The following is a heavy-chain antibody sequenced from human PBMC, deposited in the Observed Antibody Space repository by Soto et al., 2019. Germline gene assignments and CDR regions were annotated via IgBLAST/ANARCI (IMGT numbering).Heavy chain of an antibody. D-gene: IGHD6-13*01. V-gene: IGHV1-69*10. Sequence: GASVKVSCKASGGTFSSYTISWVRQAPGQGLEWMGGIIPILGIANYAQKFQGRVTITADESTSTAYMELSSLRSEDTAVYYCASARYSSSRYNWFDPWGQGTLVTVSS. CDR3: ASARYSSSRYNWFDP. J-gene: IGHJ5*02. CDR2: IIPILGIA. CDR1: GGTFSSYT.